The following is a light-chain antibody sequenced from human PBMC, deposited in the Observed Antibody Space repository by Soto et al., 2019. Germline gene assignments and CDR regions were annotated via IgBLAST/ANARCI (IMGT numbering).Light chain of an antibody. V-gene: IGKV4-1*01. CDR1: QSVLFSANNRNY. J-gene: IGKJ4*01. CDR2: WAS. CDR3: QQYYSAPLT. Sequence: DIVLTQSPDSLALSLGERATINCKSSQSVLFSANNRNYLAWYQKRLGQPPKLLFYWASTRESGVPDRFSGSGSGTDFTLTISSLQAEDVAVYYCQQYYSAPLTFGGGTTGDIK.